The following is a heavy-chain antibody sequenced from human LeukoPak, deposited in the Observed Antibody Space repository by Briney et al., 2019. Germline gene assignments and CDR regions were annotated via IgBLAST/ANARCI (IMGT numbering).Heavy chain of an antibody. CDR1: GGTFSSYA. V-gene: IGHV1-69*04. CDR3: ATESDGITIFGVVINDY. CDR2: IIPILGIA. Sequence: GSSVKVSCKASGGTFSSYAISWVRQAPGQGLEWMGRIIPILGIANYAQKFQGRVTITADKSTGTAYMELSSLRSEDTAVYYCATESDGITIFGVVINDYWGQGTLVTVSS. J-gene: IGHJ4*02. D-gene: IGHD3-3*01.